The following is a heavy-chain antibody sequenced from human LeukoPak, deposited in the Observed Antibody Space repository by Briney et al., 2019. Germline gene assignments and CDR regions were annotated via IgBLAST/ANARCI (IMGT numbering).Heavy chain of an antibody. Sequence: GSLRLSCAASGFTFSNAWMSWVRQAPGKGLEWVSYVSQSGSTIYYADSVKGRFTISRDNGKNSLYLQMNSLRAEDTGMYFCAREGHTYGSDYWGQGTLVTVSS. CDR2: VSQSGSTI. V-gene: IGHV3-11*01. CDR1: GFTFSNAW. J-gene: IGHJ4*02. D-gene: IGHD3-10*01. CDR3: AREGHTYGSDY.